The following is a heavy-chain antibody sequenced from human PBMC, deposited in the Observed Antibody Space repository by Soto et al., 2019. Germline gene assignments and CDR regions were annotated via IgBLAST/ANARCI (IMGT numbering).Heavy chain of an antibody. Sequence: QVQLVESGGGVVQPGRSLRLSCAASGFTFSSYGMHWVRQAPGKGLEWGAVISYDGSNKYYADSVKGRFTISRDNSKNTLYLQMNSLRAEDTAVYYCAKGTRLKRLYYYYGMDVWGQGTTVTVSS. CDR2: ISYDGSNK. J-gene: IGHJ6*02. V-gene: IGHV3-30*18. CDR1: GFTFSSYG. CDR3: AKGTRLKRLYYYYGMDV. D-gene: IGHD1-1*01.